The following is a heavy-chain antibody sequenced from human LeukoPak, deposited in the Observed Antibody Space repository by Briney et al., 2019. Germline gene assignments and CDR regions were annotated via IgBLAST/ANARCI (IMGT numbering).Heavy chain of an antibody. CDR1: GGSISSYY. D-gene: IGHD2-2*02. Sequence: SETLSLTCTVSGGSISSYYWSWIRQPPGKGLEWIGYIYYSGSTNYNPSLKSRVTISVDTSKNQFSLKLSSVTAADTAVYYCARAEGYYSSTSCYNYGMDVWGQGTTVTVSS. V-gene: IGHV4-59*01. CDR2: IYYSGST. CDR3: ARAEGYYSSTSCYNYGMDV. J-gene: IGHJ6*02.